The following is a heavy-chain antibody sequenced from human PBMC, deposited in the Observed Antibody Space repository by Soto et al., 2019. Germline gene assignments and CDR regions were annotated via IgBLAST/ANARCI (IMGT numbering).Heavy chain of an antibody. J-gene: IGHJ4*02. CDR1: GGTFSSYA. D-gene: IGHD2-15*01. Sequence: ASVKVSCKASGGTFSSYAISWVRQAPGQGLEWMGGIIPIFGTANYAQKFQGRVTITADESTSTAYMELSSLRSEDTAVYYCASDCSGGSCYREFDYWGQGTLVTVSS. CDR2: IIPIFGTA. V-gene: IGHV1-69*13. CDR3: ASDCSGGSCYREFDY.